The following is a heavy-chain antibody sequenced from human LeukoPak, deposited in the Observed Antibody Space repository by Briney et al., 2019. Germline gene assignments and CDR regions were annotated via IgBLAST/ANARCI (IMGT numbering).Heavy chain of an antibody. Sequence: PGGSLRLSCAASGFAFISSEMNWVRQAPGKGLEWVSHINSGGTTMYNADAVKGRLTISRDSAKNSLYLQMNNLRAEDTAVYYCTREVVTQSIYSGYDAFDIWGRGAMVTVSS. D-gene: IGHD5-12*01. V-gene: IGHV3-48*03. J-gene: IGHJ3*02. CDR2: INSGGTTM. CDR3: TREVVTQSIYSGYDAFDI. CDR1: GFAFISSE.